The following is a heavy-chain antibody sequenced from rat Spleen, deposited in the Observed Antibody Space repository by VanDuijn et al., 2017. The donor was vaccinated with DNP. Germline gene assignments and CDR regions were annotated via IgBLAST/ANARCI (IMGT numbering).Heavy chain of an antibody. CDR3: ARSDSGYGYYAMDA. V-gene: IGHV2S12*01. J-gene: IGHJ4*01. Sequence: QVQLKESGPGLVQPSQTLSLTCTVSGFSLIKDGVSWVRQPPGKGLEWIAAISSGGSTYYNSALKSRLSISRDTSKSQVFLKMNSLQTEDTAMYFCARSDSGYGYYAMDAWGQGTSVTVSS. CDR2: ISSGGST. D-gene: IGHD4-3*01. CDR1: GFSLIKDG.